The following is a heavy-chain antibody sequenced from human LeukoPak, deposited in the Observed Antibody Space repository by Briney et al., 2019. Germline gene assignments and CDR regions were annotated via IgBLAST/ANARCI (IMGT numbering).Heavy chain of an antibody. V-gene: IGHV3-23*01. CDR1: GFTFSSYA. Sequence: GSLRLSCAASGFTFSSYAMTWVRQGPGKGLEWVSSISGSGGNTYYADSVKGRFTISRDNSRNTLYLQKNSLRAEDTAVYYCAKDTAEYTYGSSFDYWGQGTLVTVSS. J-gene: IGHJ4*02. CDR2: ISGSGGNT. CDR3: AKDTAEYTYGSSFDY. D-gene: IGHD5-18*01.